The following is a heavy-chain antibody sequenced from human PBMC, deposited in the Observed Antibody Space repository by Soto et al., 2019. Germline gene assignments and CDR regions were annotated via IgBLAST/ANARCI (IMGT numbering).Heavy chain of an antibody. CDR1: GGSISSGDYY. D-gene: IGHD3-16*02. Sequence: SETLSLTCTVSGGSISSGDYYWSWIRQPPGKGLEWIGYIYYSGSTYYNPSLKSRVTISVDTSKNQFSLKLSSVTAADTAVYYCARVVYDYVWGSYRFDYWGQGTLVTVS. J-gene: IGHJ4*02. CDR3: ARVVYDYVWGSYRFDY. V-gene: IGHV4-30-4*08. CDR2: IYYSGST.